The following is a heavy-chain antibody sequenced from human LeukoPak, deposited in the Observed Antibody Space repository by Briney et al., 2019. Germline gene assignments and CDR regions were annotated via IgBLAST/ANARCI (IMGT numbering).Heavy chain of an antibody. CDR1: GGSISSYY. CDR3: ARDACSSTSCYSYYYYYGMDV. V-gene: IGHV4-59*01. D-gene: IGHD2-2*01. Sequence: PSETLSLTCTVSGGSISSYYWSWIRQPPGKGLEWIGYIYYSGSTNYNPSLKSRVTISVDTSKNQFSLKLSSVTAADTAVYYCARDACSSTSCYSYYYYYGMDVWGQGTTVTVSS. CDR2: IYYSGST. J-gene: IGHJ6*02.